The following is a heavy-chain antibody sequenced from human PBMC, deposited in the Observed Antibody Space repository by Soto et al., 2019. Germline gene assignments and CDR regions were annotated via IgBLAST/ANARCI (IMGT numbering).Heavy chain of an antibody. CDR1: GYTFTSYG. V-gene: IGHV1-18*01. D-gene: IGHD1-1*01. CDR3: ARGRYGDY. Sequence: QVHLVQSGGEVKKPGASVKDSCKASGYTFTSYGITWVRQAPGQGLEWMGWISAHNGNTDYAQKLQGRVIVTRDTSTSTAYMELRSLRSDDSAVYYCARGRYGDYWGQGALVTVSS. J-gene: IGHJ4*02. CDR2: ISAHNGNT.